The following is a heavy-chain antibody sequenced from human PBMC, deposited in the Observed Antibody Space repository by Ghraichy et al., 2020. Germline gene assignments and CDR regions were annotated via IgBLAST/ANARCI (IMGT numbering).Heavy chain of an antibody. CDR2: ISAYNGNR. CDR3: ARDTPDTAMVTDDAFDI. V-gene: IGHV1-18*01. Sequence: SVKVSCKASGYTFTNYGISWVRQAPGQGLEWMGWISAYNGNRNYAQKFQGRVTMTTDTSASTAYMELRSLRSDDTAIFYCARDTPDTAMVTDDAFDIWGQGTIVTVSS. J-gene: IGHJ3*02. CDR1: GYTFTNYG. D-gene: IGHD5-18*01.